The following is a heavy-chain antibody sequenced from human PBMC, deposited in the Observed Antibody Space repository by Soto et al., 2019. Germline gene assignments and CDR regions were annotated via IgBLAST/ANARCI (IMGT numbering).Heavy chain of an antibody. Sequence: ESLQISSKGVGGKCINYWIGCVRKMTGKGREWMGIIYPGDSDTRYSPSFQGQVTISADKSINTAYLQWSSLKASDTAMYYCARDYCRGTTCYEFDYWAQGTQVTVSS. CDR1: GGKCINYW. CDR3: ARDYCRGTTCYEFDY. J-gene: IGHJ4*02. D-gene: IGHD2-2*01. CDR2: IYPGDSDT. V-gene: IGHV5-51*01.